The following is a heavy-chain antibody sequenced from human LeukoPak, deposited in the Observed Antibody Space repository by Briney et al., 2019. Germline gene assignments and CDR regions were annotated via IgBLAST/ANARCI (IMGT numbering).Heavy chain of an antibody. D-gene: IGHD5-24*01. J-gene: IGHJ3*02. CDR2: IIPIFGTA. V-gene: IGHV1-69*13. Sequence: SVKVSCKASGGTFSSYAISWVRQAPGQGLEWMGGIIPIFGTANYAQKFQGRVTITADESTSTAYMELSSLRSEDTAVYYCARDGEMATMSAFDIWGQGTMVTVSS. CDR1: GGTFSSYA. CDR3: ARDGEMATMSAFDI.